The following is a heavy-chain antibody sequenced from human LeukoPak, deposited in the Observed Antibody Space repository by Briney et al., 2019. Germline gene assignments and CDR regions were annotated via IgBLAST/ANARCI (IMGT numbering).Heavy chain of an antibody. CDR1: GLTFSNQY. Sequence: GGSLRLSCAASGLTFSNQYMNWIRQAPGKGLEWVSYISSSGSNIYHADSVKGRFTISRDNAKNSLYLQMNSLRAEDTAVYYCARDAQRGFDYSNSLQYWGQGTPVTVST. CDR3: ARDAQRGFDYSNSLQY. V-gene: IGHV3-11*01. J-gene: IGHJ4*02. D-gene: IGHD4-11*01. CDR2: ISSSGSNI.